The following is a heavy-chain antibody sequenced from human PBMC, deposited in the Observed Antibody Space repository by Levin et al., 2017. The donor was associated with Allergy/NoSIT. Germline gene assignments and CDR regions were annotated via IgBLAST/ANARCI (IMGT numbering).Heavy chain of an antibody. Sequence: SVKVSCRASGGTFNSYSISWVRQAPGHCLEWMGRIIPIPGTADYAQKFQGRVTITADRSTTTAYMELSSLRSDDTAVYYCAVGYSSGWYYYYMDVWGKGTTVTVSS. CDR1: GGTFNSYS. J-gene: IGHJ6*03. CDR3: AVGYSSGWYYYYMDV. D-gene: IGHD6-19*01. CDR2: IIPIPGTA. V-gene: IGHV1-69*08.